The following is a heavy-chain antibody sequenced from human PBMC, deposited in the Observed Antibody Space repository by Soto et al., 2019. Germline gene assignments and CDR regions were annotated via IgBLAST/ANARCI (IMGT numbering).Heavy chain of an antibody. D-gene: IGHD5-12*01. CDR2: IKTKTDGGTT. CDR3: TTARVGY. J-gene: IGHJ4*02. V-gene: IGHV3-15*05. CDR1: GFTFTDAW. Sequence: PGGSLRLSCVVSGFTFTDAWMSWVRQAPGEGLEWVARIKTKTDGGTTDYAAPVKGRFTISRDDSKDMLYLQMNNLKTEDTAVYYCTTARVGYWGQGTLVTVSS.